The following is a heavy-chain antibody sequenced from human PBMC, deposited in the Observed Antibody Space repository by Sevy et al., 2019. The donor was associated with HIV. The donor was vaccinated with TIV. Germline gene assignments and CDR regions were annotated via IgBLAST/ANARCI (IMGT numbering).Heavy chain of an antibody. CDR3: ARRQRKYYYDSSGYNFDY. J-gene: IGHJ4*02. CDR2: IYPGESDT. D-gene: IGHD3-22*01. CDR1: GYSFTSYW. V-gene: IGHV5-51*01. Sequence: GESLKISCKGSGYSFTSYWIGWVRQMPGKGLEWMGIIYPGESDTRYSPSFQGQVTISADKSISTAYLQWSSLKASDTAMYYCARRQRKYYYDSSGYNFDYWGQGTLVTVSS.